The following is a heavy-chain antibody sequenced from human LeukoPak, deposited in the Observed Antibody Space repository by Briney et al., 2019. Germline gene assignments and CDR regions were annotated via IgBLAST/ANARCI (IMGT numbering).Heavy chain of an antibody. CDR2: IWHDGNNK. V-gene: IGHV3-33*06. CDR1: GFTFSSYA. Sequence: PGRSLRLSCAASGFTFSSYAMHWVRQAPGKGLEWVAVIWHDGNNKYYADSVKGRFTISRDDSKNTVYLQIESLRAEDTAVYYCAKDRYGDLDYWGQGTLVTVSS. D-gene: IGHD4-17*01. CDR3: AKDRYGDLDY. J-gene: IGHJ4*02.